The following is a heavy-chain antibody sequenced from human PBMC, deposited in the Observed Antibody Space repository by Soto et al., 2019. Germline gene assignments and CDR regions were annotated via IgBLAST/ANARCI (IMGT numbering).Heavy chain of an antibody. J-gene: IGHJ5*02. CDR3: ARGPYYYYGSGSEYWFDP. CDR2: INPSGGST. V-gene: IGHV1-46*03. CDR1: GYTFTSYY. D-gene: IGHD3-10*01. Sequence: QVQLVQSGAEVKKPGASVKVSCKASGYTFTSYYMHWVRQARGQGLEWMGIINPSGGSTSYAQKFQGRVTMTRDTSTSTVYMELSSLRSEDTAVYYCARGPYYYYGSGSEYWFDPWGQGTLVTVSS.